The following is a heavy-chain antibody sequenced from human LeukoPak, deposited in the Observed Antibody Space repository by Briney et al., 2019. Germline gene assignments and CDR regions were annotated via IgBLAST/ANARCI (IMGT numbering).Heavy chain of an antibody. V-gene: IGHV4-4*08. CDR3: ARDLDNVFDY. CDR1: GGSIGSYY. Sequence: SETLSLTCTVSGGSIGSYYWSWIRQPPGKRLEWIAYVYNSGSTNYNPSLKSRVSISVDSSKNQFSLKLSSVTAADTAVYYCARDLDNVFDYWGQGTLVTVSS. J-gene: IGHJ4*02. D-gene: IGHD1-14*01. CDR2: VYNSGST.